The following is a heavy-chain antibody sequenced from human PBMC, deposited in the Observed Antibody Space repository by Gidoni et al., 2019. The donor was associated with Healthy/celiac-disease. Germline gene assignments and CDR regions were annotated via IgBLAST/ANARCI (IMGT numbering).Heavy chain of an antibody. V-gene: IGHV1-69*01. Sequence: QVQLVQSGAEVKKPGYSVKVSCKAPGGTFSSYAISWVRQAPGQGLEWMGGIIPIFGTANYAQKFQGRVTITTDESTSTAYMGLSSLRSEDTAVYYCARGIVGATHFDYWGQGTLVTVSS. CDR1: GGTFSSYA. D-gene: IGHD1-26*01. J-gene: IGHJ4*02. CDR3: ARGIVGATHFDY. CDR2: IIPIFGTA.